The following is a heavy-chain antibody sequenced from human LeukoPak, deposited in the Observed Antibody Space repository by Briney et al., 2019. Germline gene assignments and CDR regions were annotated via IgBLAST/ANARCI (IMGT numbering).Heavy chain of an antibody. CDR3: ARVATVTNVRWFDP. CDR2: MNPKSGGT. CDR1: GYTFTDYY. D-gene: IGHD4-11*01. J-gene: IGHJ5*02. Sequence: ASVKVSCKASGYTFTDYYMHWARQAPGQGLEWMGWMNPKSGGTHYVQKFQGRVTMTRDTSISTAYMELSRLRSDDTAVYYCARVATVTNVRWFDPWGQGTLVTVSS. V-gene: IGHV1-2*02.